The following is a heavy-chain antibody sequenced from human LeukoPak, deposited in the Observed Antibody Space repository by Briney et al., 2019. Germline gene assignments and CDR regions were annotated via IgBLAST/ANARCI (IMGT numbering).Heavy chain of an antibody. V-gene: IGHV3-53*01. Sequence: PGGSLRLSCAASGFTVSSNYMSWVRQAPGKGLEWVSVIYSGGSTYYADSVKGRFTISRDNSKNTLYLQMNSLRAEDTAVYYCARAVVRGVGDFGYWGQGTLVTVSS. CDR3: ARAVVRGVGDFGY. J-gene: IGHJ4*02. D-gene: IGHD3-10*01. CDR2: IYSGGST. CDR1: GFTVSSNY.